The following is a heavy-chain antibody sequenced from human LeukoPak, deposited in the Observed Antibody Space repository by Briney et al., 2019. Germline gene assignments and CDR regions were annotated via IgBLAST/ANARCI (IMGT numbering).Heavy chain of an antibody. J-gene: IGHJ3*02. CDR2: IIPIFGTA. Sequence: SVKVSCKASGGTFSSYAISWVRQAPGQGLEWMGGIIPIFGTANYAQKFQGRVTITADESASTAYMELSSLRSEDTAVYYCASGNSDYDFWSGYYREAFDIWGQGTMVTVSS. D-gene: IGHD3-3*01. CDR3: ASGNSDYDFWSGYYREAFDI. CDR1: GGTFSSYA. V-gene: IGHV1-69*13.